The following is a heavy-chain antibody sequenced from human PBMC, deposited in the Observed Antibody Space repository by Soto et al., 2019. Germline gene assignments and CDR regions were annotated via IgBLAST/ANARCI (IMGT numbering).Heavy chain of an antibody. CDR2: ISGSGGST. CDR3: AKGETGLPLPPDMDV. CDR1: GFTFSSYA. J-gene: IGHJ6*03. D-gene: IGHD1-1*01. V-gene: IGHV3-23*01. Sequence: GGSLRLSCAASGFTFSSYAMSWVRQAPGKGLEWVSAISGSGGSTYYADSVKGRFTISRDNSKNTLYLQMNSLRAEDTAVYYCAKGETGLPLPPDMDVWGKGTTVTVSS.